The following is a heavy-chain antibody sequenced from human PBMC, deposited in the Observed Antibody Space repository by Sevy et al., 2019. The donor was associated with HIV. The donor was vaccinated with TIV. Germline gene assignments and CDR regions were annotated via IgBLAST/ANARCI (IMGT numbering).Heavy chain of an antibody. J-gene: IGHJ3*02. Sequence: GGSLRLSCLASGFALSYYEMNWVCQAPGKGLEWVSYISSSGEITYYADSVKGRFTVSRDNAKNSLYLQMNSLRAEDTAVYYCARDLLNYYDSTGLPDAFDIWGQGTMVTVSS. D-gene: IGHD3-22*01. CDR2: ISSSGEIT. V-gene: IGHV3-48*03. CDR3: ARDLLNYYDSTGLPDAFDI. CDR1: GFALSYYE.